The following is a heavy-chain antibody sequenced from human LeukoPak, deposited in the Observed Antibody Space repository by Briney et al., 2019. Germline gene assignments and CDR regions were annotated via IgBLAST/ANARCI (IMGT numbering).Heavy chain of an antibody. CDR1: GYTFNSYD. Sequence: ASVKVSCKASGYTFNSYDINWVRQAPGQGLEWMGWMNPNSGNTGYAQKFQGRVTITRNTSISTAYMELSSLRSEDTAVYYCARVSRKVVVTAPYYIDDWGQGTLVTVSS. CDR2: MNPNSGNT. D-gene: IGHD3-22*01. V-gene: IGHV1-8*03. CDR3: ARVSRKVVVTAPYYIDD. J-gene: IGHJ4*02.